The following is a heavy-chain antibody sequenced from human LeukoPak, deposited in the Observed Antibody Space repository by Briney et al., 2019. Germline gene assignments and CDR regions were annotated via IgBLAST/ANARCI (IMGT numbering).Heavy chain of an antibody. Sequence: GRSLRLSCAASGFTFSSYGMHWVRQAPGKGLEWVAVISYDGSNKYYADSVKGRFTISRDNAKNSLYLQMNSLRAEDTAVYYCARFPGYWGQGTLVTVSS. CDR1: GFTFSSYG. V-gene: IGHV3-30*03. CDR2: ISYDGSNK. CDR3: ARFPGY. J-gene: IGHJ4*02.